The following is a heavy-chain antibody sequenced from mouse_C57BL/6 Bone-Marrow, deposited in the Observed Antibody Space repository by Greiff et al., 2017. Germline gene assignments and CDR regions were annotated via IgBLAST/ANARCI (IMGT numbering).Heavy chain of an antibody. Sequence: EVQRVESGPGLVKPSPSLSLTCSVTGYSITSGYYWNWIRQFPGNTLEWMGYISYDGSNNYNPSLKNRISITLDPSKNQFFLKLTSVTTEDTATYYCARVGYSNDVYFDYWGQGTTLTVSS. CDR1: GYSITSGYY. D-gene: IGHD2-12*01. CDR3: ARVGYSNDVYFDY. CDR2: ISYDGSN. J-gene: IGHJ2*01. V-gene: IGHV3-6*01.